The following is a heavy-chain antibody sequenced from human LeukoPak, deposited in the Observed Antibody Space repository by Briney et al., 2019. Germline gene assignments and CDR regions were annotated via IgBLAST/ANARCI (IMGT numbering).Heavy chain of an antibody. V-gene: IGHV3-20*04. CDR2: INWNGGRT. CDR1: GFTFDDFG. D-gene: IGHD5-12*01. J-gene: IGHJ3*02. CDR3: ARKWLSNAFDI. Sequence: GGSLRLSCAASGFTFDDFGMSWVRQAPGKGLEWVPGINWNGGRTGYADSVKGRFTISRDNAKKSLYLQMNSLRAEDTALYYCARKWLSNAFDIWGQGTMVTVSS.